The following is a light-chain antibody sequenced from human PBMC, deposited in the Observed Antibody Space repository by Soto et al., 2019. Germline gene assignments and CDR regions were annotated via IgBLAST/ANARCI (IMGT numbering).Light chain of an antibody. CDR2: DAS. CDR3: QLFNSYPIT. CDR1: QGISSA. J-gene: IGKJ5*01. Sequence: AIQLTQSPSSLSASVGDRVTITCRASQGISSALAWYQQKPGKAPKLLIYDASSLESGVPSRFSGSGSGTDFTLSIRSLHPEYFATYYCQLFNSYPITFGQGTRLEIK. V-gene: IGKV1-13*02.